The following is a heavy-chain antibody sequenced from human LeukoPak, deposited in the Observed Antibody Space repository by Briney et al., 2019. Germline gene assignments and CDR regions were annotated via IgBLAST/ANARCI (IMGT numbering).Heavy chain of an antibody. V-gene: IGHV3-30-3*01. CDR2: ISYDGSNK. CDR1: GFTFSSYA. Sequence: GGSLRLSCAASGFTFSSYAMHWVRQAPGKGLEWVAVISYDGSNKYYADSVKGRFTISRDNSKNTLYLQMNSLRAEDTAVYYCARDLNSEGLDYWGQGTLVTVSS. CDR3: ARDLNSEGLDY. J-gene: IGHJ4*02. D-gene: IGHD2/OR15-2a*01.